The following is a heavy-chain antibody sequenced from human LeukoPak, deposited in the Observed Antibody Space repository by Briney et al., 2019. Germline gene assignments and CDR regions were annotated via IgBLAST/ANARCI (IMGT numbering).Heavy chain of an antibody. CDR3: TRGRGAYGWFDP. CDR2: ISSDGSNT. Sequence: GGSLRLSCAASGFTVSSFWMHWVRKAPGKGLVWVSRISSDGSNTYYADSVKGRFTISGDTAINTLYLHMHSLREEDTADYYCTRGRGAYGWFDPWGQGTQVTVSS. D-gene: IGHD3-10*01. CDR1: GFTVSSFW. V-gene: IGHV3-74*01. J-gene: IGHJ5*02.